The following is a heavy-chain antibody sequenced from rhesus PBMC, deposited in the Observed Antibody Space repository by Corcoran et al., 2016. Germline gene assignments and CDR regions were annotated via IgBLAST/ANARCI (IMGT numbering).Heavy chain of an antibody. CDR1: GGSFSSYW. D-gene: IGHD3-3*01. V-gene: IGHV4-80*01. Sequence: QVQLQESGPGLVKPSETLSLTCAVSGGSFSSYWWSWIRQPPGKGLEWIGEINGNSGSTNYNPSLKRRVTISKDASKNQFSLTLSSVTAADTAVYYCASPRTVGQIDYWGQGVLVTVSS. CDR3: ASPRTVGQIDY. CDR2: INGNSGST. J-gene: IGHJ4*01.